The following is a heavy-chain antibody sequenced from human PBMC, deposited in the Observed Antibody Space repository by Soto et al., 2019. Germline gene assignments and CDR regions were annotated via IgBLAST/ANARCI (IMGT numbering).Heavy chain of an antibody. CDR3: ARQPFDSRSLVPHAFDI. CDR1: GYSFTNDW. D-gene: IGHD6-13*01. CDR2: IHAGDSDA. V-gene: IGHV5-51*01. Sequence: GESLKISCQGSGYSFTNDWIGWVRQMPGKGPEWMGMIHAGDSDARYSSSFQGHITISADKSIGTAYLQWRSLTAADTGIYYCARQPFDSRSLVPHAFDIWGQGTMVTVSS. J-gene: IGHJ3*02.